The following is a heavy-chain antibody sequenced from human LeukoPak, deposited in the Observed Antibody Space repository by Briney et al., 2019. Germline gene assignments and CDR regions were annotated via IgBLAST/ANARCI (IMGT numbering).Heavy chain of an antibody. CDR3: ARNRYYGLDV. CDR2: IFSGGST. CDR1: GFTVNSND. Sequence: GGSLRLSCAASGFTVNSNDMSWVRQAPGKGLEWVSVIFSGGSTYHADSVKGRFTISRDNSKNTLYPQMNSLRVDDTSVYYCARNRYYGLDVCGQGTTVTVSS. V-gene: IGHV3-66*02. J-gene: IGHJ6*02.